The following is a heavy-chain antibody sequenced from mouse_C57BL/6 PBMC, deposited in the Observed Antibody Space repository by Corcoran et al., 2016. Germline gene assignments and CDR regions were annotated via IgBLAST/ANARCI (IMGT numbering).Heavy chain of an antibody. CDR1: GYSITSGYY. D-gene: IGHD2-3*01. V-gene: IGHV3-6*01. J-gene: IGHJ2*01. CDR2: ISYDGSN. CDR3: VNGYYNFDY. Sequence: DVQLQESGPGLVKPSQSLSLTCSVTGYSITSGYYWNWIRQFPGNKLEWMGYISYDGSNNYNPSLKNRISITRDTSKNQFFLKLNSVTTEDTATYYCVNGYYNFDYWGQGTTLTVSS.